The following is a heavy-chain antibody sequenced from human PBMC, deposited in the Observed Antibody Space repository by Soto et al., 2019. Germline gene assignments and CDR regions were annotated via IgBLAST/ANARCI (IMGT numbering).Heavy chain of an antibody. D-gene: IGHD3-22*01. Sequence: GGSLRLSCAASGFTFSSYGMHWVRQAPGKGLEWVAVIWYDGSNKYYADSVKGRFTISRDNSKNTLYLQMNSLRAEDTAVYYCARDISYDSSAYYYHDYWGQGTLVTVSS. V-gene: IGHV3-33*01. J-gene: IGHJ4*02. CDR3: ARDISYDSSAYYYHDY. CDR1: GFTFSSYG. CDR2: IWYDGSNK.